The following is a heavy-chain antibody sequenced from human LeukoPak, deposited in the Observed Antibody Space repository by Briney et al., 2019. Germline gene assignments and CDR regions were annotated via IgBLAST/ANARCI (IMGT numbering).Heavy chain of an antibody. CDR2: ISSSSSTI. Sequence: HPGGSLRLSCAASGFTFSSYSMNWVRQAPGKGLEWVSYISSSSSTIYYADSVKGRLTISRDNAKNSLYLQMNSLRAEDTAVYYCARDRRWLQSQNYYYYYYMDVWGKGTTVTVSS. V-gene: IGHV3-48*04. CDR3: ARDRRWLQSQNYYYYYYMDV. J-gene: IGHJ6*03. CDR1: GFTFSSYS. D-gene: IGHD5-24*01.